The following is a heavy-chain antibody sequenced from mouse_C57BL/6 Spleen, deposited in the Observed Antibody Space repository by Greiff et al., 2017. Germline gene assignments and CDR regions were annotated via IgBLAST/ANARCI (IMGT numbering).Heavy chain of an antibody. CDR2: ISYSGST. V-gene: IGHV3-1*01. Sequence: EVQGVESGPGMVKPSQSLSLTCTVTGYSITSGYDWHWIRHFPGNKLEWMGYISYSGSTNYNPSLKSRISITHDTSKNHFFLKLNSVTTEDTATYYCARDEDYGSSYVGYFDVWGTGTTVTVSS. CDR1: GYSITSGYD. CDR3: ARDEDYGSSYVGYFDV. D-gene: IGHD1-1*01. J-gene: IGHJ1*03.